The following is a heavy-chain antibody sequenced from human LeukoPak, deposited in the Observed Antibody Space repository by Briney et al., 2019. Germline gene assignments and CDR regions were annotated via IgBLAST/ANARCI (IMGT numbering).Heavy chain of an antibody. D-gene: IGHD3-22*01. CDR1: GFTFSSYA. CDR2: ISYDGSNK. CDR3: ARPNYYDSSGFYYYFYGMDV. V-gene: IGHV3-30-3*01. Sequence: EGSLRLSCAASGFTFSSYAMHWVRQAPGKGLEWVAVISYDGSNKYYADSVKGRFTISRDNSKNTLYLQINTLRADDTAVYYCARPNYYDSSGFYYYFYGMDVWGQGTTVTVSS. J-gene: IGHJ6*02.